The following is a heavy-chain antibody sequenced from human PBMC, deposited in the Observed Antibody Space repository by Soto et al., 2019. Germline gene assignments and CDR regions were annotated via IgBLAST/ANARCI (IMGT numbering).Heavy chain of an antibody. J-gene: IGHJ4*02. V-gene: IGHV3-30*18. CDR2: ISYDGSNK. CDR1: GFTFSSYG. D-gene: IGHD6-19*01. Sequence: GGSLRLSCAASGFTFSSYGMHWVRQAPGKGLEWVAVISYDGSNKYYADSVKGRFTISRDISKNTLFLQMNSLRAEDTAVYYCAKNSVADHFDYWGQGTLVTVSS. CDR3: AKNSVADHFDY.